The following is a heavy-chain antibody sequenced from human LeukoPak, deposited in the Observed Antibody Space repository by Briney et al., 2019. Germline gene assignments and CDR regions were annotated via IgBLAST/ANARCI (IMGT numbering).Heavy chain of an antibody. Sequence: GGSLRLSCAASGFTVSSNYMSWVRQAPGKGLEWVSGIYSGGTTYYADSVRGRFTISRDTSKNTLYLQMNSLRAEDTAVYYCARGTTDAYWGQGTPVTVSS. J-gene: IGHJ4*02. CDR2: IYSGGTT. CDR1: GFTVSSNY. V-gene: IGHV3-53*01. CDR3: ARGTTDAY. D-gene: IGHD1-1*01.